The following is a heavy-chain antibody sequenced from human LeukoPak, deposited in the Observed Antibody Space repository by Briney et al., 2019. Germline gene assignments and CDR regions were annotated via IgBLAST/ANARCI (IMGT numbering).Heavy chain of an antibody. Sequence: GGSLRLSCAASGFSFSSYWMHWVRRPPGKGLVWVSHINPDARTTTYADSVKGRFTISRDNAQDTLYLQMNSLRAEDTAVYYCARGTALQDYWGQGTLVTVSS. V-gene: IGHV3-74*01. D-gene: IGHD2/OR15-2a*01. CDR2: INPDARTT. CDR3: ARGTALQDY. CDR1: GFSFSSYW. J-gene: IGHJ4*02.